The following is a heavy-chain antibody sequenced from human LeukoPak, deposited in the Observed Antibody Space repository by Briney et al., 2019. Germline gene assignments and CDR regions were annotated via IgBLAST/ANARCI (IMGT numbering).Heavy chain of an antibody. D-gene: IGHD7-27*01. J-gene: IGHJ4*02. CDR3: AASSWGPPDY. V-gene: IGHV4-34*01. CDR1: GVSFSGYY. CDR2: IDHSGST. Sequence: PSETLSLTCAVYGVSFSGYYWSWIRQPPGKGLEWIGEIDHSGSTNSNPSLNSRVSISIDTSKNQFSLKLTSVTAADTAVYYCAASSWGPPDYWGQGTLVTVSS.